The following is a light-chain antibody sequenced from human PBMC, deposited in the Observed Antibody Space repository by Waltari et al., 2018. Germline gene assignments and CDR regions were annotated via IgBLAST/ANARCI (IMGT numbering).Light chain of an antibody. Sequence: QSALTQSPSASGSPGQSVTISCTGTSSDVGGYKDVSWYQQHPGKAPKLMIYEVTKRPSGVPDRFSGSKSGNTASLTVSGLQAEDEADYYCSSYAGINNLVFGGGTKLTVL. V-gene: IGLV2-8*01. CDR3: SSYAGINNLV. J-gene: IGLJ2*01. CDR1: SSDVGGYKD. CDR2: EVT.